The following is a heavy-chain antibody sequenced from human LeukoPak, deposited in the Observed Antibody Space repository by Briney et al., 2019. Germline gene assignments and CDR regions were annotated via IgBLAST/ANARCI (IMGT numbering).Heavy chain of an antibody. CDR1: GYTFSAYY. CDR2: INPNSGDT. CDR3: ARGLLGPGWFDP. J-gene: IGHJ5*02. Sequence: ASVKVSCKASGYTFSAYYIHWIRQAPGQGLEWVGWINPNSGDTDYAQKFQGRVTVTRDTSISTAYMELGRLRSDDTAVYYCARGLLGPGWFDPWGQGTLVTVSS. V-gene: IGHV1-2*02. D-gene: IGHD2-21*01.